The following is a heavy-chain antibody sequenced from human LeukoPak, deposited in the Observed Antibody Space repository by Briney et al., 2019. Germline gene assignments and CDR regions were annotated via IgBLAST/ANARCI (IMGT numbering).Heavy chain of an antibody. V-gene: IGHV3-30-3*01. Sequence: GGSLRLSCAASGFTFSSYAMHWVRQAPGKGLEWVAVISYDGCNKYYADSVKGRFTISRDNSKNTLYLQMNSLRAEDTAVYYCARPLVGGIVGAFDYWGQGTLVTVSS. J-gene: IGHJ4*02. D-gene: IGHD1-26*01. CDR1: GFTFSSYA. CDR2: ISYDGCNK. CDR3: ARPLVGGIVGAFDY.